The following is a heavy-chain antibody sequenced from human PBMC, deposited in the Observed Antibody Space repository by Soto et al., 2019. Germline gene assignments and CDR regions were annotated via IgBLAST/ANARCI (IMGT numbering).Heavy chain of an antibody. J-gene: IGHJ6*03. V-gene: IGHV3-48*03. CDR3: ARTLTTVTPFVSYYYSYYMDV. CDR2: ISSSGSTI. D-gene: IGHD4-17*01. CDR1: GFTFSSYE. Sequence: GGSLRLSCAASGFTFSSYEMNWVRQAPGKGLEWVSYISSSGSTIYYADSVKGRFTITRDNSKNTLYLQMNSLRAEDTAVYYCARTLTTVTPFVSYYYSYYMDVWGKGTTVTVSS.